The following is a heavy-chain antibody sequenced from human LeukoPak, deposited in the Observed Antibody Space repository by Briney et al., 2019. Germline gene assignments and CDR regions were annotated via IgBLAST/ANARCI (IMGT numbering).Heavy chain of an antibody. CDR2: IYPSSGGT. CDR3: ANLYDSSGYYFDY. D-gene: IGHD3-22*01. J-gene: IGHJ4*02. CDR1: GYTFTGSY. V-gene: IGHV1-2*02. Sequence: GASVKVSCKASGYTFTGSYMHWVRQAPGQGLEWMGWIYPSSGGTNYAQKFQGRVTMTRDTSISTAYMELSSLRSDDTAVYYCANLYDSSGYYFDYWGQGTLVTVSS.